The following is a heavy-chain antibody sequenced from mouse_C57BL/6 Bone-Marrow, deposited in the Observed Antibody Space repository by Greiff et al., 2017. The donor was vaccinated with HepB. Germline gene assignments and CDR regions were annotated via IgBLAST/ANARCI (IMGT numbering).Heavy chain of an antibody. Sequence: GGGLVQPKGSLKLSCAASGFSFNTYAMNWVRQAPGKGLEWVARIRSKSNNYATYYADSVKDRFTISRDDSESMLYLQMNNLKTEDTAMYYCVRNYYGSSLAYWGQGTLVTVSA. D-gene: IGHD1-1*01. V-gene: IGHV10-1*01. CDR2: IRSKSNNYAT. CDR1: GFSFNTYA. CDR3: VRNYYGSSLAY. J-gene: IGHJ3*01.